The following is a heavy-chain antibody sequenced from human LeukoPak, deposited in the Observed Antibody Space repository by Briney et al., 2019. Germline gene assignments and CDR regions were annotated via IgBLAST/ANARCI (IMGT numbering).Heavy chain of an antibody. CDR2: ISYDGSNK. CDR3: ARGAGYYRLDS. J-gene: IGHJ4*02. CDR1: GFTFSSYA. Sequence: GGSLRLSCAASGFTFSSYAMHWVRQAPGKGLEWVAVISYDGSNKYYADSMKGRFTISRDNSKNTLYLQMNSLRADDTAVYYCARGAGYYRLDSWGQGTLVSVSS. D-gene: IGHD1-26*01. V-gene: IGHV3-30-3*01.